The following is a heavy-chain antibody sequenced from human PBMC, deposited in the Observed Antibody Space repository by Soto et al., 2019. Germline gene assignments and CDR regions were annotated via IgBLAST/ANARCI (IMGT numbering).Heavy chain of an antibody. CDR2: IYYSGST. J-gene: IGHJ5*02. D-gene: IGHD1-1*01. Sequence: SETLSLTCTVSGGSISSYYWSWLRQLPGKGLERIGYIYYSGSTNYNPSLKSRVTISVDTSKNQFSLKLSSVTAADTAVYYCARMFHLDRLNGFDPWGQGTLVTVS. V-gene: IGHV4-59*01. CDR1: GGSISSYY. CDR3: ARMFHLDRLNGFDP.